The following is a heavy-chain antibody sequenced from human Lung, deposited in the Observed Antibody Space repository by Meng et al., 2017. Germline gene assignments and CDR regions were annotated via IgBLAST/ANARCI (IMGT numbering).Heavy chain of an antibody. V-gene: IGHV1-18*04. CDR2: ISAHSGNT. D-gene: IGHD3-22*01. CDR1: GYTFTSHG. CDR3: ARGPYYYYDTTGYYNWFDP. Sequence: QVQLVQSGAEVKKPGALVKGSCKTSGYTFTSHGISWVRQAPGQGLEWMGWISAHSGNTNYAQKIKGRVTMTTDTATSTVYMELRSLRPDDTAVYYCARGPYYYYDTTGYYNWFDPWGQGTLVTVSS. J-gene: IGHJ5*02.